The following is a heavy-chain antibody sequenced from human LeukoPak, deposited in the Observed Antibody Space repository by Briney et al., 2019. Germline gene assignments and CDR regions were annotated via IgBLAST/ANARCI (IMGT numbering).Heavy chain of an antibody. Sequence: GGSLRLSCAASGFTFSSYELNWVRQAPGKGLEWVSYISSSGSTIKYADSVKGRFTISRGNAKNSLYLQMNSLRAEDTAVYYCARDQQQLVLDIWGQGTMVTVSS. CDR3: ARDQQQLVLDI. V-gene: IGHV3-48*03. CDR2: ISSSGSTI. J-gene: IGHJ3*02. D-gene: IGHD6-13*01. CDR1: GFTFSSYE.